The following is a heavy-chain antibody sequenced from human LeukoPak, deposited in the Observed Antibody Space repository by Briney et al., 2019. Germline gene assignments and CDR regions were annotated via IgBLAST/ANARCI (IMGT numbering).Heavy chain of an antibody. J-gene: IGHJ6*02. CDR2: IKGDGSTK. CDR1: GFNFSSYW. D-gene: IGHD3-16*01. Sequence: GGSLRLSCAASGFNFSSYWMTWVRQAPGKGLEWVASIKGDGSTKFYVDSLKGRFTISRDNAKNSLCLQMNSLRGEDTALYYCARWVITPYYGMDVWGQGTTVTVSS. CDR3: ARWVITPYYGMDV. V-gene: IGHV3-7*05.